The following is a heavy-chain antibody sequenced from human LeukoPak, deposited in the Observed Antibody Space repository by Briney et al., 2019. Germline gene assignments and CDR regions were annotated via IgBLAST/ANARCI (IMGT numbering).Heavy chain of an antibody. D-gene: IGHD6-6*01. V-gene: IGHV3-48*04. CDR1: GFTFSSYG. CDR3: ARTLYSSSTDY. J-gene: IGHJ4*02. CDR2: ISSSSSTI. Sequence: SGGSLRLSCVASGFTFSSYGMNWVRQAPGKGLEWVSYISSSSSTIYFADSVKGRFTISRDNAKNSLYLQMNSLRVEDTAVYYCARTLYSSSTDYWGQGTLVTVSS.